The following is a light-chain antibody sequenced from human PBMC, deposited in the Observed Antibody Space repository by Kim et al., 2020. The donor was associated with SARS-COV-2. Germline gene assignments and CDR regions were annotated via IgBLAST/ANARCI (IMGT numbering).Light chain of an antibody. Sequence: ASVGDSVTITCRARQIIGDWLAWYQQKPGKAPRLRIYKASSLESGVPSRFSGSGSGTEFPLTISSLQPDEFATYYCQQYDNYSWTFGQGAKVDIK. V-gene: IGKV1-5*03. CDR3: QQYDNYSWT. J-gene: IGKJ1*01. CDR1: QIIGDW. CDR2: KAS.